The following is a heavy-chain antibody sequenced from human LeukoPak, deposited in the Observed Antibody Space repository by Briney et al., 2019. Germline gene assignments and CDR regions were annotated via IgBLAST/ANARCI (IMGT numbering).Heavy chain of an antibody. CDR3: ARGPKAEDFWSGYSPGHEGSPFDY. V-gene: IGHV4-34*01. CDR1: GGSFSGYY. Sequence: SETLSLTCAVYGGSFSGYYWSWIRQPPGKGLEWIGEINHSGSTNYNPSLKSRVTISVDTSKNQFSLKLSSVTAADTAVYYCARGPKAEDFWSGYSPGHEGSPFDYWGQGTLVTVSS. J-gene: IGHJ4*02. D-gene: IGHD3-3*01. CDR2: INHSGST.